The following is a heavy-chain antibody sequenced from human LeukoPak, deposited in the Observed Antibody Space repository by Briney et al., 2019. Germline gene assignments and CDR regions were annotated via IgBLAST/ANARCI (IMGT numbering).Heavy chain of an antibody. J-gene: IGHJ6*03. CDR2: IYYSGSS. CDR3: ARLPAITTYYYYYIDV. CDR1: GGSISSSSHY. V-gene: IGHV4-39*01. D-gene: IGHD5-12*01. Sequence: SETLSLTCAVSGGSISSSSHYWGWIRQAPGKRLECIGTIYYSGSSYYTPSLEGRVTMSVDTSKNEFSLRLSSVTAAGTAVYYCARLPAITTYYYYYIDVWGKGTMVTVSS.